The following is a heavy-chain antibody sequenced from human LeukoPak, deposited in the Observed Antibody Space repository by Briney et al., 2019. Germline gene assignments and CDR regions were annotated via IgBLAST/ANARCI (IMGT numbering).Heavy chain of an antibody. D-gene: IGHD1-26*01. CDR3: AKYGPQDSGSSHFDY. Sequence: AGGSLRLSCAASGVTLSTYAMSWARQAPGKGLEWVSGISSSGSGDNTYYADSVKGRFTTSRDNSKNTLFLQMNSLRAEDTAIYYCAKYGPQDSGSSHFDYWGQGALVTVSS. CDR1: GVTLSTYA. CDR2: ISSSGSGDNT. V-gene: IGHV3-23*01. J-gene: IGHJ4*02.